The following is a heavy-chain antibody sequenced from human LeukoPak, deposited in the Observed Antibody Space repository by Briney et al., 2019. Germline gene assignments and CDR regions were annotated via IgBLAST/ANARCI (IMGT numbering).Heavy chain of an antibody. CDR1: GGSISSYY. D-gene: IGHD6-19*01. CDR3: AREPGSGWYGTGP. CDR2: IYTSGST. Sequence: SETLTLPCTVSGGSISSYYGSWLRQPAGKGLEWIGRIYTSGSTNYTPSVKGRVTMSIDTSKNQFSPKLSSVTAADTAVYYCAREPGSGWYGTGPWGQGTLVTVSS. J-gene: IGHJ5*02. V-gene: IGHV4-4*07.